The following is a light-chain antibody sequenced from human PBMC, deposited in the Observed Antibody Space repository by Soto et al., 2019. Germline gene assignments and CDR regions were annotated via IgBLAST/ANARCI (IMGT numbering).Light chain of an antibody. Sequence: DIQMTQSPSSLSASVGDRVTITCRSSQSISSHLTWYQQKPGKAPKLLIYAASSLQSGVPSRFSGSGSGTDFTLTISSLQPEDFATYYCLQHNSYPITFGQGTRLEIK. CDR3: LQHNSYPIT. V-gene: IGKV1-17*01. CDR2: AAS. CDR1: QSISSH. J-gene: IGKJ5*01.